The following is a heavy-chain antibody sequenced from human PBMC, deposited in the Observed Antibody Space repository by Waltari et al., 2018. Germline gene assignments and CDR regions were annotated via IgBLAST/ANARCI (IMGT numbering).Heavy chain of an antibody. Sequence: QVQLVQSGAEVEKPGASVKVSCMASGYTLTGYYMHWVRQAPGQGLESMGRINPNTGGTNYARKFRGRVTMTRDTSISTVYMELTRLRFDDTAVYYCARQKGYYDSSGYSLDYWGQGMPVIVSS. J-gene: IGHJ4*02. V-gene: IGHV1-2*02. CDR1: GYTLTGYY. CDR2: INPNTGGT. CDR3: ARQKGYYDSSGYSLDY. D-gene: IGHD3-22*01.